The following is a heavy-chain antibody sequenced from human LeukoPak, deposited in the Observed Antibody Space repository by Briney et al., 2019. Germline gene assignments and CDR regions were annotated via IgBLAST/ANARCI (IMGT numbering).Heavy chain of an antibody. CDR1: GFTFSSYA. V-gene: IGHV3-64*04. CDR3: AKEVVRGAYYGMDV. CDR2: ISNNGGNT. Sequence: GGSLRLSCSASGFTFSSYAMHWIRQAPGKGLEYVSAISNNGGNTYYADSVKGRFTISRDNSKNTLSLQMNSLRAEDTAEYYCAKEVVRGAYYGMDVWGQGTTVTVSS. D-gene: IGHD3-10*01. J-gene: IGHJ6*02.